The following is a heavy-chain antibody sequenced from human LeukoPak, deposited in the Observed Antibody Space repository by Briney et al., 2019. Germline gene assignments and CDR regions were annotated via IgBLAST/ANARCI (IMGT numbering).Heavy chain of an antibody. V-gene: IGHV1-2*02. CDR2: TSPNSGGT. CDR3: ARGRSGSYYEAFYFDY. CDR1: GYTFTGCY. Sequence: GTSVKVSCKASGYTFTGCYLHWVRQAPGQGLEWMGWTSPNSGGTNSAQKFQGRVTLTRDMSISTVYMELRSLTSDDTAIFYCARGRSGSYYEAFYFDYWGQGTLVTVSS. J-gene: IGHJ4*02. D-gene: IGHD3-10*01.